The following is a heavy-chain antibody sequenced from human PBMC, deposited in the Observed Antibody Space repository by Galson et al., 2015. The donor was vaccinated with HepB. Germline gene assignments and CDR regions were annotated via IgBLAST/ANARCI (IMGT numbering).Heavy chain of an antibody. J-gene: IGHJ4*02. CDR3: ARSSTPYSSSWYEGGIDY. V-gene: IGHV3-21*04. CDR2: ISSSSSYI. Sequence: SLRLSCAASGFTFSSYSMNWVRQAPGKGLEWVSSISSSSSYIYYADSVKGRFTISRDNAKNSLYLQMSSLKASDTAMYYCARSSTPYSSSWYEGGIDYWGQGTLVTVSS. CDR1: GFTFSSYS. D-gene: IGHD6-13*01.